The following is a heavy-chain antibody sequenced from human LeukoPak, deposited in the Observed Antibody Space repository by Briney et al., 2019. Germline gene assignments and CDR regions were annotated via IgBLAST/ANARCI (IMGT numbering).Heavy chain of an antibody. CDR3: ARRLYQLSRYAFDI. Sequence: SETLSLTCTVSDGSIRNYYWSWIRQPAGKGLEWIGRIYTSGSSKYNPSLKSRVTMSVDTSKNQFSLKLSSVTAADTAVYYCARRLYQLSRYAFDIWGQGTMVTVSS. J-gene: IGHJ3*02. D-gene: IGHD2-2*01. V-gene: IGHV4-4*07. CDR2: IYTSGSS. CDR1: DGSIRNYY.